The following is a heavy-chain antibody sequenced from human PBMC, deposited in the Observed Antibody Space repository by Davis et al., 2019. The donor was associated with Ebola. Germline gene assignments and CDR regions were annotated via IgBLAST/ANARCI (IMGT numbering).Heavy chain of an antibody. V-gene: IGHV3-23*01. J-gene: IGHJ5*02. Sequence: GESLKISCAASGFTFSRYAMSWVRQAPGKGLEWVSAISGSGGSTYYADSVKGRFTISRDNSKNTLYLQMNSLRAEDTAVYYCAKVDRYDILTGDNWFDPWGQGTLVTVSS. CDR1: GFTFSRYA. D-gene: IGHD3-9*01. CDR3: AKVDRYDILTGDNWFDP. CDR2: ISGSGGST.